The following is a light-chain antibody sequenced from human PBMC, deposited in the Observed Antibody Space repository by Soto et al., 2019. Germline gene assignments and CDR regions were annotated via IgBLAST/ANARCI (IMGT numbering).Light chain of an antibody. Sequence: DIVMTQSPDSLAVSLGERATINCKSSQSVLYSSNNKNYLAWYQQKPGQPPKLLIYWASTRESGVPDRFSGSGSGTDFTLTISSLQAEDVAVYYCQQYYRPWTVGQGTKVAIK. CDR2: WAS. CDR3: QQYYRPWT. CDR1: QSVLYSSNNKNY. V-gene: IGKV4-1*01. J-gene: IGKJ1*01.